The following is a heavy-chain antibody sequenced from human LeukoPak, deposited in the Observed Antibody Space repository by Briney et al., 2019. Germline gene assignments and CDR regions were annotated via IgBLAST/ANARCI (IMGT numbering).Heavy chain of an antibody. J-gene: IGHJ4*02. CDR3: ARDTVNGPFVVSLDY. V-gene: IGHV3-48*03. CDR2: ISSGGNVE. CDR1: GFTFSSHE. Sequence: GGSLRLSCAASGFTFSSHEMNWVRQAPGKGLEWLSHISSGGNVEYYLDSVRGRFTTSRDNARSLVFLQMNSLRAEDTAVYYCARDTVNGPFVVSLDYWGQGALVTVSS. D-gene: IGHD2-8*01.